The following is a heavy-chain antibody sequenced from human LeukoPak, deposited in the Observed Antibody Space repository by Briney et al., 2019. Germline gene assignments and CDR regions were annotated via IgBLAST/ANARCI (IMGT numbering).Heavy chain of an antibody. V-gene: IGHV3-23*01. CDR1: GFTFTTSA. D-gene: IGHD2-21*02. CDR2: ISGNGGTT. J-gene: IGHJ4*02. Sequence: GGSLRLSCAASGFTFTTSAMTWVRAAPGKGLDWVSTISGNGGTTYDADSVKGRFTISRDNSKNTLYPQMNSLRAEDTAVYYCAKTFGDNRAYWGQGTLVTVSS. CDR3: AKTFGDNRAY.